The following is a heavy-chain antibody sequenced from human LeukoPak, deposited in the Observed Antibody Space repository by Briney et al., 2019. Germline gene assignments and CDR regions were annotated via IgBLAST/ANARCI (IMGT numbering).Heavy chain of an antibody. CDR3: AKEGWVGYCSGGSCYGGYYFDY. CDR1: GFTFSSYG. J-gene: IGHJ4*02. V-gene: IGHV3-30*18. Sequence: GRSLRLSCAASGFTFSSYGMHWVRQAPGKGLEWVAVISYDGSNKYYADSVKGRFTISRDNSKNTLYLQMNSLRAEDTAVYYCAKEGWVGYCSGGSCYGGYYFDYWGQGTLVTVSS. CDR2: ISYDGSNK. D-gene: IGHD2-15*01.